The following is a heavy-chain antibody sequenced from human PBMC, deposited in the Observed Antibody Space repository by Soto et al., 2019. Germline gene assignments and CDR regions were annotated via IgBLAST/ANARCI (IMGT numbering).Heavy chain of an antibody. CDR1: GYSIRSGYY. CDR2: IYHSGNT. D-gene: IGHD6-6*01. J-gene: IGHJ4*02. CDR3: AREYSSSSGYFDY. V-gene: IGHV4-38-2*02. Sequence: SETLSLTCAVSGYSIRSGYYWGWIRQAPGKGLEWIGSIYHSGNTHYNPSLKSRVTISVDTSKNQLSLRLSSVTAADTALFYCAREYSSSSGYFDYWGRGTLVTVSS.